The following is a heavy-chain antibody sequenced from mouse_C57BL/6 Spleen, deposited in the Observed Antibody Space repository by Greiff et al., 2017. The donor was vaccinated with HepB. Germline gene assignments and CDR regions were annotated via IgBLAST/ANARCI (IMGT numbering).Heavy chain of an antibody. Sequence: VQLQQSGPELVKPGASVKISCKASGYAFSSSWMNWVKQRPGKGLEWLGRIYPGDGDTNYNGKFKGKATLTADKSSSTAYMPHSSLTSEDSAVYFCARLYDGYYEAMDYWGQGTSVTVSS. J-gene: IGHJ4*01. CDR1: GYAFSSSW. V-gene: IGHV1-82*01. D-gene: IGHD2-3*01. CDR3: ARLYDGYYEAMDY. CDR2: IYPGDGDT.